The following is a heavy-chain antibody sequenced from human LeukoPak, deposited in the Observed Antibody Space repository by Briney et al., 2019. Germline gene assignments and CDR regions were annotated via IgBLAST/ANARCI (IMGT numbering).Heavy chain of an antibody. CDR3: ARGTTGSSGWYVFHWFDP. CDR1: GGSISSYY. CDR2: VYYTGST. V-gene: IGHV4-59*01. D-gene: IGHD6-19*01. J-gene: IGHJ5*02. Sequence: PSETLSLTCTVSGGSISSYYWSWVRQPPGKGLEWIGFVYYTGSTNYSPSLKSRVTISVDTSKNQFSLKLSSVTAAVTAVYYCARGTTGSSGWYVFHWFDPWGQGTLVTVSS.